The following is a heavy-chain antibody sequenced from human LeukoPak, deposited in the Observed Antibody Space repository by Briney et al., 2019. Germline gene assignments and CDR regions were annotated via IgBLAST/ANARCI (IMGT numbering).Heavy chain of an antibody. CDR2: IIPDNLNT. V-gene: IGHV1-18*01. CDR3: ARCPCGILWSSFPPRSYYYYGMDV. D-gene: IGHD2-21*01. CDR1: ASTFTSYG. J-gene: IGHJ6*02. Sequence: ASGKSSCKAPASTFTSYGTSWVRQSPGQAREWMGWIIPDNLNTNYAQKLQGRVTMTTDTSTSTAYMELRSLRSDDTAVYYCARCPCGILWSSFPPRSYYYYGMDVWGQGTTVTVSS.